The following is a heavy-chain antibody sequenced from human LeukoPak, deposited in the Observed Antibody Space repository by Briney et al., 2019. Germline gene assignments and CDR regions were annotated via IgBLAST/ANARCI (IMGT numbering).Heavy chain of an antibody. CDR2: MNPNSGDT. V-gene: IGHV1-2*02. J-gene: IGHJ4*02. CDR1: GYTFTGHY. Sequence: GASVKVSCKTSGYTFTGHYMHWVRQAPGQGLEWMGWMNPNSGDTNSAQKFQGRVTMTRDTSISTAYMELSRLRSDDTAVYYCARVLCGGDCYYFDYWGQGTLVTVSS. CDR3: ARVLCGGDCYYFDY. D-gene: IGHD2-21*01.